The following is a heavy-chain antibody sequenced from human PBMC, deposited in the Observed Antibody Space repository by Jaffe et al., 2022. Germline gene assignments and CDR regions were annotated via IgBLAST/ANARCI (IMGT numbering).Heavy chain of an antibody. Sequence: QVQLQESGPGLVKPSETLSLTCTVSGGSISSYYWSWIRQPPGKGLEWIGYIYYSGSTNYNPSLKSRVTISVDTSKNQFSLKLSSVTAADTAVYYCARDLSGWYGRGYDYWGQGTLVTVSS. CDR3: ARDLSGWYGRGYDY. D-gene: IGHD6-19*01. CDR1: GGSISSYY. CDR2: IYYSGST. J-gene: IGHJ4*02. V-gene: IGHV4-59*01.